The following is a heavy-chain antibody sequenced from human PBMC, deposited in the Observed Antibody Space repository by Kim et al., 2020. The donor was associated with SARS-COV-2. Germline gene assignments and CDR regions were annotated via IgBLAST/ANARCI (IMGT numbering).Heavy chain of an antibody. V-gene: IGHV3-48*02. D-gene: IGHD6-13*01. CDR1: GFTFSRYS. J-gene: IGHJ6*02. CDR3: ALMTAAREGVDV. Sequence: GGSLRLSCVVSGFTFSRYSMNWVRQAPGKGLEWISYISNSGSTIYYADSVKGRFTISRDNAKNSLYLQMNSLRDEDTAVYYCALMTAAREGVDVWGQGTKFTVSS. CDR2: ISNSGSTI.